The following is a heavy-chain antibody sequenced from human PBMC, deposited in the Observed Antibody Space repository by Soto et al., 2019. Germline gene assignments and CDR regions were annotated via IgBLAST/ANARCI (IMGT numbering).Heavy chain of an antibody. CDR2: IYYSGST. J-gene: IGHJ4*02. V-gene: IGHV4-59*01. CDR1: GGSISSYY. Sequence: QVQLQESGPGLVKPSETLSLTCTVSGGSISSYYWSWIRQPPGKGLEWIGYIYYSGSTNYNPSLKSRVTISVDTSKNQFSLKLSSVTAADTAVYYCARAEGIAVAGNYFHYWGQGTLVTVSS. CDR3: ARAEGIAVAGNYFHY. D-gene: IGHD6-19*01.